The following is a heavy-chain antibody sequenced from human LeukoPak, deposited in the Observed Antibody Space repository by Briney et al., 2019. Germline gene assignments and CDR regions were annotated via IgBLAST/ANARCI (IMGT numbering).Heavy chain of an antibody. CDR2: ISYDGSNK. Sequence: GGSLRLSCAASGFTFSSYAMHWVRQAPGKGLGWVAVISYDGSNKYYADPVKGRFTISRDNSKNTLYLQMNSLRAEDTAVYYCASTFYPLADYWGQGTLVTVSS. J-gene: IGHJ4*02. CDR3: ASTFYPLADY. V-gene: IGHV3-30-3*01. CDR1: GFTFSSYA. D-gene: IGHD3-16*02.